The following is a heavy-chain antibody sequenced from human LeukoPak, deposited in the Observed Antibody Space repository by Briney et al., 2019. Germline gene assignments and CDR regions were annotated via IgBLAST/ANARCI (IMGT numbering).Heavy chain of an antibody. V-gene: IGHV4-59*01. CDR1: GGSISSYY. D-gene: IGHD2-21*01. CDR3: ARGGIGTSLDY. Sequence: PSETLSLTCTVSGGSISSYYWSWIRQPPGKGLEWIGYIYYSGSTNYNPSLKSRVTISVDTSKNQFSLKLSSVTAADTAVYYCARGGIGTSLDYWGQGTLVTVSS. J-gene: IGHJ4*02. CDR2: IYYSGST.